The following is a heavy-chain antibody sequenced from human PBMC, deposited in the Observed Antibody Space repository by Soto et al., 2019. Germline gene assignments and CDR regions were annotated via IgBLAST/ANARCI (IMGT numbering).Heavy chain of an antibody. CDR3: ARTRLNHDFWSGYHY. CDR2: IYYSGTT. Sequence: SETLSLTCTVSGGSISSYYWNWIRQPPGKGLEWIGYIYYSGTTNYNPSLKSRVTISVDASKNQFSLILSSVTAADTAVYYCARTRLNHDFWSGYHYWGQGTLVTVSS. CDR1: GGSISSYY. D-gene: IGHD3-3*01. J-gene: IGHJ4*02. V-gene: IGHV4-59*01.